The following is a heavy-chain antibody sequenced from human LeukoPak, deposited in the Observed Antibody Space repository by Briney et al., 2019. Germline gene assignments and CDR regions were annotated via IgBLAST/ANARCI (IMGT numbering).Heavy chain of an antibody. CDR2: ISGSGGST. D-gene: IGHD2-21*02. Sequence: GGSLRLSCAASGFTFSSYGMSWVRQAPGKGLEWVSAISGSGGSTYYADSVKGRFTISRDNSKNTLYLQMNSLRAEDTAVYYCAKVLEDVVVTAIRYYYYYMDVWGKGTTVTISS. CDR1: GFTFSSYG. J-gene: IGHJ6*03. V-gene: IGHV3-23*01. CDR3: AKVLEDVVVTAIRYYYYYMDV.